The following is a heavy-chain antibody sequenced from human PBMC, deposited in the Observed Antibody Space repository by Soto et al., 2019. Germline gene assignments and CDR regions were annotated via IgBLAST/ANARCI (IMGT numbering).Heavy chain of an antibody. J-gene: IGHJ4*02. CDR2: TYYRSKWSN. Sequence: SQTLSLTCAISGDSFSSNFVVWNWIRQSPSRGLEWLGRTYYRSKWSNDYAISVKSRITINPDTSRNQFSLQLNSVTLEDTAIYYCARARDSLFDYWGQGTPVTVSS. V-gene: IGHV6-1*01. CDR1: GDSFSSNFVV. CDR3: ARARDSLFDY. D-gene: IGHD2-21*02.